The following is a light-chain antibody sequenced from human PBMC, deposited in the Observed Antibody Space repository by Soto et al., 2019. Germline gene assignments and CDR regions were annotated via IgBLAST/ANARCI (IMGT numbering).Light chain of an antibody. Sequence: QSVLTQPPSASGTPGQRVTISCSGSSSNIGSNPVNWYQQLPGTAPKLLIHSNSQRPSGVPDRFSGSKSGTSASLAISGLQSEDEADYYCAAWDDSLNAVVFGGGTQLTVL. CDR1: SSNIGSNP. J-gene: IGLJ2*01. CDR3: AAWDDSLNAVV. CDR2: SNS. V-gene: IGLV1-44*01.